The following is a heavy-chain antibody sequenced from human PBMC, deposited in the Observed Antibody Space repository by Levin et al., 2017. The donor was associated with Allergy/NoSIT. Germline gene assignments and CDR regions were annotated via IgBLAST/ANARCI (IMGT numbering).Heavy chain of an antibody. CDR1: GASFSDDY. Sequence: RSQTLSLTCAVDGASFSDDYWSWIRQPPGKGLEWIGEINHSGSTDYSPSLKSRVTISIDTSKNHFSLNVTSVTAADTAVYYCASLSQIQLRPPYYYYAVDVWGQGTTVTVSS. J-gene: IGHJ6*02. V-gene: IGHV4-34*01. CDR3: ASLSQIQLRPPYYYYAVDV. CDR2: INHSGST.